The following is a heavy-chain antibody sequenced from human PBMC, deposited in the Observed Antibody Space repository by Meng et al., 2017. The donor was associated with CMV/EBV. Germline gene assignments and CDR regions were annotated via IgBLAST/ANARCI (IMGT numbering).Heavy chain of an antibody. D-gene: IGHD2-21*01. CDR2: IYPGDSDT. V-gene: IGHV5-51*01. Sequence: GGSLRLSCKGSGYSFTSYWIGWVRQMPGKGLEWMGIIYPGDSDTRYSPSFQGQVTISAGKSISTAYLQWSSLKASDTAMYYCARSPTFTYCGGDCYLAYFDYWGQGTLVTVSS. J-gene: IGHJ4*02. CDR1: GYSFTSYW. CDR3: ARSPTFTYCGGDCYLAYFDY.